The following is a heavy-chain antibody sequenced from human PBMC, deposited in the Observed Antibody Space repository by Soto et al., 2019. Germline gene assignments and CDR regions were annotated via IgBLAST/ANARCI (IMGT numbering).Heavy chain of an antibody. V-gene: IGHV3-30*18. D-gene: IGHD1-7*01. J-gene: IGHJ4*02. CDR3: AKARGTNYGEGLYFDY. CDR1: GFTFSSYG. Sequence: QVQLVESGGGVVQPGRSLRLSCAASGFTFSSYGMHWVRQAPGKGLEWVAVISYDGTNKYYADSVKGRFTISRDNSKNTLYLQMNSLRAEYTARYYCAKARGTNYGEGLYFDYCCQGTLVIVS. CDR2: ISYDGTNK.